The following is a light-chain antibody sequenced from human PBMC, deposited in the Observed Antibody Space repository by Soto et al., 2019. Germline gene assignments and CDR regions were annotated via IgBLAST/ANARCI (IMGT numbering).Light chain of an antibody. CDR2: KAS. CDR3: QHYNSYSEA. V-gene: IGKV1-5*03. Sequence: DIPLTQSRSTLSGSVGDRVTLTCRASQTISSWLAWYQQKPGKAPKLLIYKASTLKSGVPSRFSGSGSGTEFTLTISSLQPDDFATYYCQHYNSYSEAFGQGTKVDI. J-gene: IGKJ1*01. CDR1: QTISSW.